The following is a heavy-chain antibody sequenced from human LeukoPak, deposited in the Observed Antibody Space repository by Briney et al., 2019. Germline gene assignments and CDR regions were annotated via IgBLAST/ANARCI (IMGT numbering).Heavy chain of an antibody. CDR1: GYSISSGYY. D-gene: IGHD2-15*01. CDR3: ARGGGSYYHDY. CDR2: MYHGGST. V-gene: IGHV4-38-2*02. Sequence: SETLSLTCTVSGYSISSGYYWGWIRQPPGKGLEWIGSMYHGGSTYYTPSLKSRVTMSLDTSKNEFSLKLSSVTAADTAVYYCARGGGSYYHDYWGQGTLVTVSS. J-gene: IGHJ4*02.